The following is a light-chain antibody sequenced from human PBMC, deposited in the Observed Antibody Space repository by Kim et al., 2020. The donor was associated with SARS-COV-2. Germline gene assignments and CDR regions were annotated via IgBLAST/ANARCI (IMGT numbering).Light chain of an antibody. CDR2: GAS. CDR3: QQYKNRPRT. Sequence: SPGERPTPSRRASQCFSSYLPGYQQKPRQPPRHHIYGASTRANGIQARFSGSGSGKEFTLNISSPQSEDVAVYHCQQYKNRPRTFCQGTQVDIK. V-gene: IGKV3-15*01. J-gene: IGKJ1*01. CDR1: QCFSSY.